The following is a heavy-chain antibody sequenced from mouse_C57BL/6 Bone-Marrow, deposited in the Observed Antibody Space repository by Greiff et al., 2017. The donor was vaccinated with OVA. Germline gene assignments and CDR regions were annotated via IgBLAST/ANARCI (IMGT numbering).Heavy chain of an antibody. J-gene: IGHJ1*03. CDR3: ARWGPEYYGSSYVWYFDV. Sequence: QVQLQQPGAELVRPGSSVKLSCKASGYTFTSYWMHWVKQRPIQGLEWIGNIDPSDSETHYNQKFKDKATLTVDKSSSTAYMQLSSLTSEDSAVYYCARWGPEYYGSSYVWYFDVWGTGTTVTVSS. D-gene: IGHD1-1*01. CDR1: GYTFTSYW. CDR2: IDPSDSET. V-gene: IGHV1-52*01.